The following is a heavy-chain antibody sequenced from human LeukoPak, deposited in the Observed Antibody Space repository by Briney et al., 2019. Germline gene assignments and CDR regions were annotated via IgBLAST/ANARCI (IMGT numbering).Heavy chain of an antibody. CDR3: ARDIVVVPAAMLVHYYYYYGMDV. J-gene: IGHJ6*02. D-gene: IGHD2-2*01. CDR1: GFTFSSYA. CDR2: ISYDGSNK. Sequence: GGSLRLSCAASGFTFSSYAMHWVRQAPGKGLEWVAVISYDGSNKYYADSVKGRFTISRDNSKNTLYLQMNSLRAEDTAVYYCARDIVVVPAAMLVHYYYYYGMDVWGQGATVTVSS. V-gene: IGHV3-30-3*01.